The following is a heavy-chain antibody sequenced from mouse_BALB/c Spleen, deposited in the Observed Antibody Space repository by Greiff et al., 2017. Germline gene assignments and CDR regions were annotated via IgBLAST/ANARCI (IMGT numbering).Heavy chain of an antibody. V-gene: IGHV1-5*01. Sequence: EVQLQQSGTVLARPGASVKMSCKASGYTFTSYWMHWVKQRPGQGLEWIGAIYPGNSDTSYNQKFKGKAKLTAVTSTSTAYMELSSLTTEDSAVYYCTRNDGYGFAYWGQGTLVTVSA. D-gene: IGHD2-3*01. J-gene: IGHJ3*01. CDR3: TRNDGYGFAY. CDR1: GYTFTSYW. CDR2: IYPGNSDT.